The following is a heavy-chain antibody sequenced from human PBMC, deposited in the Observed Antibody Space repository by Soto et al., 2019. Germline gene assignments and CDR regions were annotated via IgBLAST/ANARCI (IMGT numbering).Heavy chain of an antibody. J-gene: IGHJ5*02. Sequence: PVGSLRLSCAASGFTFSSYSMNWVRQAPGKGLEWVSSISSSSSYIYYADSVKGRFTISRDNAKNSLYLQMNSLRAEDTAVYYCARDYLVGRITIFGVVTLNWFDPWGQGTLVTVSS. CDR2: ISSSSSYI. D-gene: IGHD3-3*01. V-gene: IGHV3-21*01. CDR1: GFTFSSYS. CDR3: ARDYLVGRITIFGVVTLNWFDP.